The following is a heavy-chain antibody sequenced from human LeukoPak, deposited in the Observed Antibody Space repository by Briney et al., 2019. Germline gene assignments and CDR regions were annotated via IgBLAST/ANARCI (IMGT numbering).Heavy chain of an antibody. CDR1: GYTFTSYG. V-gene: IGHV1-18*01. J-gene: IGHJ4*02. D-gene: IGHD6-13*01. Sequence: ASVKVSCKASGYTFTSYGISWVRQAPGQGLEWMGWIGAYNGNTNYAQKLQGRVTMTTDTSTGTAYMELRSLRSDDTAVYYCARVKTPSSSFWAYYFDYWGQGTLVTVSS. CDR3: ARVKTPSSSFWAYYFDY. CDR2: IGAYNGNT.